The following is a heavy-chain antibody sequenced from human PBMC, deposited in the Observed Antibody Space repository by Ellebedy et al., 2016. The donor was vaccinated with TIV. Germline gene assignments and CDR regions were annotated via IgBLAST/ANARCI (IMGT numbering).Heavy chain of an antibody. V-gene: IGHV3-23*01. Sequence: PGGSLRLSCAASGFTFSSYAMSWVRQAPGKGLEWVSTISGSGGDTYYADSVKGRFTIYRDNSKNTLYLQMNSLRDEDTAVYYCAREVATGDIDYWGQGTLVTVSS. CDR2: ISGSGGDT. J-gene: IGHJ4*02. CDR1: GFTFSSYA. CDR3: AREVATGDIDY. D-gene: IGHD7-27*01.